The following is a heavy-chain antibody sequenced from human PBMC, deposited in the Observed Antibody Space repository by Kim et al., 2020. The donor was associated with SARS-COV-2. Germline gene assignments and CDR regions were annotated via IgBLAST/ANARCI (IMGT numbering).Heavy chain of an antibody. J-gene: IGHJ4*02. CDR3: AKSALQLRATTLVDY. V-gene: IGHV3-23*01. D-gene: IGHD1-7*01. Sequence: DAVKGRFTISRDNSKNTLYLQMNSLRAEDTAVYYCAKSALQLRATTLVDYWGQGTLVTVSS.